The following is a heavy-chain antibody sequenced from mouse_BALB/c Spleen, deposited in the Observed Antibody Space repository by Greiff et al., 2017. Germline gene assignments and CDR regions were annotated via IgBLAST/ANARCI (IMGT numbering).Heavy chain of an antibody. Sequence: EVQLQDSGPSLVKPSQTLSLTCSVTGDSITSGYWNWIRKFPGNKLEYMGYISYSGSTYYNPSLKSRISITRDTSKNQYYLQLNSVTTEDTATYYCARFELGRGYYFDYWGQGTTLTVSS. CDR3: ARFELGRGYYFDY. V-gene: IGHV3-8*02. CDR1: GDSITSGY. CDR2: ISYSGST. J-gene: IGHJ2*01. D-gene: IGHD4-1*01.